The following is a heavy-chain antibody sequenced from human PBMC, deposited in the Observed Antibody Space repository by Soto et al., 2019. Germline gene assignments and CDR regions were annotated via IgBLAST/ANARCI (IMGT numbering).Heavy chain of an antibody. D-gene: IGHD2-21*01. CDR1: GFTFNTYD. J-gene: IGHJ5*02. CDR2: ITASSAYI. Sequence: EVQLVESGGGLVKPGGSLRLSCAASGFTFNTYDMNWVRQAPGKGLEWVSSITASSAYIYYADSLRGRVTISRDNVRNSLFLQMNSLRAEDTAVYYCVRSGTARLLRHSWFDPGGQGTLVTVSS. CDR3: VRSGTARLLRHSWFDP. V-gene: IGHV3-21*01.